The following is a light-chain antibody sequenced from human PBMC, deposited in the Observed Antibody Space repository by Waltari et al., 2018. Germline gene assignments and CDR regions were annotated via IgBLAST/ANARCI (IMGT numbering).Light chain of an antibody. Sequence: DIVLTQSPGTLSLSPGETATLSCRASQSVSSNYLAWYQQKPGQAPSLLIYAASSRATGVPDMISGSGSGTYFTLTLSRLEPEDFAVYYCQQHGTSPYTVGQGTKLQIK. J-gene: IGKJ2*01. CDR1: QSVSSNY. V-gene: IGKV3-20*01. CDR3: QQHGTSPYT. CDR2: AAS.